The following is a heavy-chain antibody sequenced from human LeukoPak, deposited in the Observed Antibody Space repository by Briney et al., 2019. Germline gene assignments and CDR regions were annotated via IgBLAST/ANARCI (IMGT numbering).Heavy chain of an antibody. V-gene: IGHV3-30*18. J-gene: IGHJ3*02. CDR3: AKDHGGIAI. Sequence: AGGSLRLSCAASGFTFSSYGMHWVRQAPGKGLEWVAVISYDGSNKYYADSVKGRFTTSRDNSKNTLYLQMNSLRAEDTAVYYCAKDHGGIAIWGQGTMVTVS. CDR1: GFTFSSYG. D-gene: IGHD6-13*01. CDR2: ISYDGSNK.